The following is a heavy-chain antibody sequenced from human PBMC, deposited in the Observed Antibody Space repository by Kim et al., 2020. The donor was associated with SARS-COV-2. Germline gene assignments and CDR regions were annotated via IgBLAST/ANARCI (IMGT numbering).Heavy chain of an antibody. J-gene: IGHJ6*02. Sequence: GGSLRLSCAASGFTFSSYSMNWVRQAPGKGLEWVSYISSSSSTIYYADSVKGRFTISRDNAKNSLYLQMNSLRDEDTAVYYCARDRIAARPYYYYGMDVWGQGTTVTVSS. D-gene: IGHD6-6*01. CDR1: GFTFSSYS. V-gene: IGHV3-48*02. CDR3: ARDRIAARPYYYYGMDV. CDR2: ISSSSSTI.